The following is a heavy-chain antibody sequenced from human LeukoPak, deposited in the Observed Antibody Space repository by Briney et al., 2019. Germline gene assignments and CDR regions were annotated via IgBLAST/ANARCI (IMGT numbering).Heavy chain of an antibody. Sequence: GGSLRLSCAASGFTFSSYAMSWVRQAPGKGLEWVSAISGSGGSTYYADSVKGRFTISRDNSKNTLYLQMNSLRAEDTAVYYCAKDRYWDSGSHLGTHYYYYGMDVWGQGTTVTVSS. CDR1: GFTFSSYA. V-gene: IGHV3-23*01. D-gene: IGHD1-26*01. CDR2: ISGSGGST. J-gene: IGHJ6*02. CDR3: AKDRYWDSGSHLGTHYYYYGMDV.